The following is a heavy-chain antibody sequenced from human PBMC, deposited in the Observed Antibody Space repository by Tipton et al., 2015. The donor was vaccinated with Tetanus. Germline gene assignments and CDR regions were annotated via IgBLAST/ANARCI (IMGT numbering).Heavy chain of an antibody. V-gene: IGHV4-31*02. CDR2: IYYSGST. CDR1: GGSIGSGGNY. CDR3: AKVPWEGVYANWLDP. J-gene: IGHJ5*02. D-gene: IGHD2-8*01. Sequence: LRLSCTVSGGSIGSGGNYWSWIRQHPGKGLEWIGNIYYSGSTYYNPSLKSRVTISVDTSTNQFSLKLGSVTAADTAVYYCAKVPWEGVYANWLDPWGQGTLVTVSS.